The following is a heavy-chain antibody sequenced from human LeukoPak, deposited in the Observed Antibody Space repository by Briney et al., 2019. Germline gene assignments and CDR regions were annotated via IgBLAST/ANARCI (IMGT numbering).Heavy chain of an antibody. CDR2: IYYSGST. CDR3: ARVRWLLHDY. V-gene: IGHV4-31*03. Sequence: PSETLSLTCTVSGGSISSGGYYWSWIRQHPGKGLEWIGYIYYSGSTYYNPSLRSRVTISVDTSKNQFSLKLSSVTAADTAVYYCARVRWLLHDYWGQGTLVTVSS. J-gene: IGHJ4*02. CDR1: GGSISSGGYY. D-gene: IGHD3-22*01.